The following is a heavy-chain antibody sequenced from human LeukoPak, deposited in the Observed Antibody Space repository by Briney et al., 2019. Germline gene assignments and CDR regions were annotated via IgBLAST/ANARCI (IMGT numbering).Heavy chain of an antibody. Sequence: GGSLRLSCAASGFTFSSYAMSWVRQAPGKGLEWVSAISGSGGSTYYADSVKDRFTISRDNSKNTLYLQMNSLRAEDTAVYYCAKVRGVRWLHYDAFDIWGQGTMVTVSS. CDR1: GFTFSSYA. CDR3: AKVRGVRWLHYDAFDI. D-gene: IGHD5-24*01. CDR2: ISGSGGST. V-gene: IGHV3-23*01. J-gene: IGHJ3*02.